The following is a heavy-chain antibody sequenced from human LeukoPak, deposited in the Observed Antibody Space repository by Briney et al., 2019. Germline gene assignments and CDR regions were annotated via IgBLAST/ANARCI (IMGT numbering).Heavy chain of an antibody. Sequence: RGESLKISCKASGYSFTSYSIGWVRQLPGKGLEWMGIIHPGDSDTRYSPSFEGQVTISADKSISTAYLQWSSLKASDTAMYYCATGTETTYYYYYYGMDVWGQGTTVTVSS. CDR1: GYSFTSYS. J-gene: IGHJ6*02. CDR2: IHPGDSDT. CDR3: ATGTETTYYYYYYGMDV. D-gene: IGHD1-7*01. V-gene: IGHV5-51*01.